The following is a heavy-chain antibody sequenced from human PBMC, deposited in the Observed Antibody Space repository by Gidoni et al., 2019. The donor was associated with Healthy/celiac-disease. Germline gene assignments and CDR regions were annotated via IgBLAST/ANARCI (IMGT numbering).Heavy chain of an antibody. CDR3: ARVGGATPFDY. V-gene: IGHV3-30-3*01. CDR1: GFTFSSYA. D-gene: IGHD1-26*01. CDR2: ISYDGSNK. J-gene: IGHJ4*02. Sequence: QVQLVESGGGVVQPGRSLSLSFEASGFTFSSYAMHGVRQAPGKGLEWVAVISYDGSNKYYADSVKGRFTISRDNSKNTLYLQMNSLRAEDTAVYYCARVGGATPFDYWGQGTLVTVSS.